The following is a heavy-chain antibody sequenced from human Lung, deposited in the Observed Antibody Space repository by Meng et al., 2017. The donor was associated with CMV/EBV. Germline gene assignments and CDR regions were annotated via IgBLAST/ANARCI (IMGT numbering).Heavy chain of an antibody. D-gene: IGHD3-22*01. CDR3: ARVPSSGYSPFDS. V-gene: IGHV3-7*04. CDR1: GFNVGTYW. CDR2: INQEGNWR. J-gene: IGHJ4*02. Sequence: GGSLRLXCAASGFNVGTYWMTWVRQAPGKGLQWVANINQEGNWRAYVDSVKGRFTISRDNARNSVYLQMNSLRPEDTGVFYCARVPSSGYSPFDSWGPGTXVTVSS.